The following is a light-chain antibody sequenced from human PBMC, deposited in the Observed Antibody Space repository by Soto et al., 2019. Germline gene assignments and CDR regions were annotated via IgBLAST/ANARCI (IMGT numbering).Light chain of an antibody. CDR1: QSLIHSDGNTY. J-gene: IGKJ1*01. Sequence: DVVMTQSPLSLPVTLGQPASISCRSSQSLIHSDGNTYLNWFQQRPGQSPRRLIYEVSDRDSGVXDXXRGGGAGTDFTLTISRVEAEDVGVYYCMQGTHWPWTFGQGTEVEIK. V-gene: IGKV2-30*02. CDR2: EVS. CDR3: MQGTHWPWT.